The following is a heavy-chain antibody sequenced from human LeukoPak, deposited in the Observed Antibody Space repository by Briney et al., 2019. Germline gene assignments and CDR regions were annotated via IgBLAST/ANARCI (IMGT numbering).Heavy chain of an antibody. CDR1: GFTVSSKY. CDR3: ARDSGFSGTQRGEY. J-gene: IGHJ4*02. D-gene: IGHD3/OR15-3a*01. V-gene: IGHV3-53*05. CDR2: IYSGGST. Sequence: GGSPRLSCAASGFTVSSKYMSWVRQAPGKGLEWVSVIYSGGSTYYADSVKGRFTISRDNSKNTLYLQMNSLRAEDTALYYCARDSGFSGTQRGEYWGQGTLVTVSS.